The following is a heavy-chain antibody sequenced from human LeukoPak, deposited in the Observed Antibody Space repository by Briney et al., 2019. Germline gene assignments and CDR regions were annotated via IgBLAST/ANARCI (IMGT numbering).Heavy chain of an antibody. J-gene: IGHJ4*02. CDR3: ARVWNGGYAD. V-gene: IGHV3-13*01. Sequence: GGSLRLSCEASGFTFDDYAMHWVRQAPGKGLEWVSAIGTAGDTYYPGSVKGRFTISRENAKNSLYLQMNSLRAGDTAVYYCARVWNGGYADWGQGTLVTVSS. D-gene: IGHD5-12*01. CDR2: IGTAGDT. CDR1: GFTFDDYA.